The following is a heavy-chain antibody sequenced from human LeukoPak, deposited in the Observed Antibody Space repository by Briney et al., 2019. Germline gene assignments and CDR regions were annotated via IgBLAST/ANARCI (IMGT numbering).Heavy chain of an antibody. CDR3: AKEFFDSLQLVPYFDY. V-gene: IGHV3-23*01. D-gene: IGHD6-13*01. CDR1: GFTFSSYA. J-gene: IGHJ4*02. Sequence: GGSLRLSCAASGFTFSSYAMSWVRQAPGKGLEWVSAISGSGGSTYYADSVKGRFTISRDKSKNTLYLQMNSLRAEDTAIYYCAKEFFDSLQLVPYFDYWGQGTLVTVSS. CDR2: ISGSGGST.